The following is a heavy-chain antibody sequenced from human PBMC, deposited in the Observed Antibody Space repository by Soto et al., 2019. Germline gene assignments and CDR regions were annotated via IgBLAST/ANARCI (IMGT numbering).Heavy chain of an antibody. CDR3: ARDNSRKSPAAPGEKKSDSSGWWFDP. Sequence: ASVKVSCKASGISFINHYVHWVRQAPGQGPEWMGVINPAGSVTVYALKLQDRVTVTRDTSTSTVYMELNSLTSEDTAIYYCARDNSRKSPAAPGEKKSDSSGWWFDPGGQGTLVTF. J-gene: IGHJ5*02. D-gene: IGHD6-13*01. CDR2: INPAGSVT. CDR1: GISFINHY. V-gene: IGHV1-46*03.